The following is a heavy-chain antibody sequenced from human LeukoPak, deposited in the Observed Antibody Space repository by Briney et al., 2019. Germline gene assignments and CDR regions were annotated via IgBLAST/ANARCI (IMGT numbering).Heavy chain of an antibody. Sequence: PSETLSLTCTVSGGSISSSRYYWGWIRQPPGKGLESIGTIYDSGSTYYNPSLKSRVTISVDTSKNQFSLKLNSVTAADTAVYHCARRSPVVAAGDAFDIWGQGTMVTVSS. V-gene: IGHV4-39*01. CDR1: GGSISSSRYY. J-gene: IGHJ3*02. CDR3: ARRSPVVAAGDAFDI. D-gene: IGHD2-15*01. CDR2: IYDSGST.